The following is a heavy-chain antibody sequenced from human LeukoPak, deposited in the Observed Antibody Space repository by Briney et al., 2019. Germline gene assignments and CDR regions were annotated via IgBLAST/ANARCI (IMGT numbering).Heavy chain of an antibody. CDR3: AKDRGRWLQFDAFDI. V-gene: IGHV3-43*01. CDR2: ISWDGGST. CDR1: GFTFDDYT. Sequence: PGGSLRLSXAASGFTFDDYTMHWVRQAPGKGLEWVSLISWDGGSTYYADSVKGRFTISRDNSKNSLYLQMNSLRTEDTALYYCAKDRGRWLQFDAFDIWGQGTMATVSS. J-gene: IGHJ3*02. D-gene: IGHD5-24*01.